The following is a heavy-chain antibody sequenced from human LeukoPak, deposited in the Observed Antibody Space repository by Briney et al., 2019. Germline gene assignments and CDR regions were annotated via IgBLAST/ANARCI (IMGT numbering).Heavy chain of an antibody. Sequence: PGGSLRLSCAASGFTFSSYAMHGVRQAPGKGLEWVAVISYDGSNKYYADSVKGRFTISRDNSKNTLYLQMNSLRAEDTAVYYCARDHYDFWSGYWGLADYWGQGTLVTVSS. CDR3: ARDHYDFWSGYWGLADY. D-gene: IGHD3-3*01. CDR1: GFTFSSYA. J-gene: IGHJ4*02. CDR2: ISYDGSNK. V-gene: IGHV3-30*01.